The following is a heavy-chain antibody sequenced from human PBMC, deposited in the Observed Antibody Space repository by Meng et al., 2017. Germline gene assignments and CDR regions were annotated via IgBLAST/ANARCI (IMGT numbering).Heavy chain of an antibody. D-gene: IGHD3-9*01. V-gene: IGHV4-31*01. CDR1: GGSISSGGYY. CDR2: IYYSGST. Sequence: VQLQESGPGLVKPSQTLSLTCTVSGGSISSGGYYWSWIRQHPGKGLEWIGYIYYSGSTYYNPSLKSLVTISVDTSKNQFSLKLSSVTAADTAVYYCARSTVLRYFDWSDAFDIWGQGTMVTVSS. J-gene: IGHJ3*02. CDR3: ARSTVLRYFDWSDAFDI.